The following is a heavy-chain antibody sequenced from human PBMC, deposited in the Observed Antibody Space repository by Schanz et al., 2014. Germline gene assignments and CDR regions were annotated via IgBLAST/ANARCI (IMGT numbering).Heavy chain of an antibody. CDR2: IYHTGST. CDR3: ARDRGHGDLPGDI. J-gene: IGHJ3*02. Sequence: QVQLQESGPGLVKPSGTLSLTCAVSGASISSSNWWSWVRQPPGKGLEWIGEIYHTGSTNYNPSLKSRVTMSVDTSKNQISLNLSSATAADTAVYYCARDRGHGDLPGDIWGQGTMVNVSS. CDR1: GASISSSNW. V-gene: IGHV4-4*02. D-gene: IGHD4-17*01.